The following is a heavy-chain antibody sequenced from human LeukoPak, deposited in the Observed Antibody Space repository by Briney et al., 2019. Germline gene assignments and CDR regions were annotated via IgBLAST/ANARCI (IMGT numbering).Heavy chain of an antibody. CDR3: AKDIYGDYLPHFDY. D-gene: IGHD4-17*01. V-gene: IGHV3-9*01. J-gene: IGHJ4*02. Sequence: PGGSLRLSCAGSGFTFDDYAMHWVRHAPGKGLEWVSGISWNSGSIGYADSVKGRFTISRDNAKNSLYLQMNSLRAEDTALYYCAKDIYGDYLPHFDYWGQGTLVTVSS. CDR2: ISWNSGSI. CDR1: GFTFDDYA.